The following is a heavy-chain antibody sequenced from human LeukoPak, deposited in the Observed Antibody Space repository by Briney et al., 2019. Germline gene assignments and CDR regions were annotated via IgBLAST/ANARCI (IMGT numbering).Heavy chain of an antibody. D-gene: IGHD2-21*02. Sequence: GGSLRLSRAASGFTFSSYAMHWVRQAPGKGLEWVAVISHDGSNKYYADSVKGRFTISRDNSKNTLYLQMNSLRAEDTAVYYCARDNGDCGGDCFAYYFDYWGQGTLVTVSS. CDR2: ISHDGSNK. CDR3: ARDNGDCGGDCFAYYFDY. CDR1: GFTFSSYA. J-gene: IGHJ4*02. V-gene: IGHV3-30*04.